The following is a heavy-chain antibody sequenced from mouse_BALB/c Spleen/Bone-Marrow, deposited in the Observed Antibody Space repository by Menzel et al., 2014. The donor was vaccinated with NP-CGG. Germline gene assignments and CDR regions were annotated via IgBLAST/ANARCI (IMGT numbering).Heavy chain of an antibody. CDR2: INPSTGYT. J-gene: IGHJ4*01. CDR1: GYTFTRYW. CDR3: ARGDYYGKGGAMDY. Sequence: VQLQQSGAELAKPGASVKMSCKAPGYTFTRYWIHWVKPGPGQGLEWIGYINPSTGYTEYNQKFKDKATLTADKSSSTAYMQLSSLTSEDSAVYYCARGDYYGKGGAMDYWGQGTSVTVSS. D-gene: IGHD1-1*01. V-gene: IGHV1-7*01.